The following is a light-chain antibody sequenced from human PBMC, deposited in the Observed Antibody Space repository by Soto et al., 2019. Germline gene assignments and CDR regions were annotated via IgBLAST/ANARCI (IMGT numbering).Light chain of an antibody. CDR3: QQSDSTPYT. CDR1: QSIRNY. J-gene: IGKJ2*01. V-gene: IGKV1-39*01. Sequence: DIQMTQSPSSLSASVGDRVTITCRASQSIRNYLNWYQQKPGKVPKLLIYGASTLQSGVPSRFSGSGSGTDFTLTISSLHPEDVATYYCQQSDSTPYTFGQGTKLEIK. CDR2: GAS.